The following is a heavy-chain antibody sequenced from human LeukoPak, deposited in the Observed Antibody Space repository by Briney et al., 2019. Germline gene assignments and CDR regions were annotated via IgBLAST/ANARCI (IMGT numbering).Heavy chain of an antibody. Sequence: GSLRLSCAASGFTFSSYAMSWVRQAPGKGLEWVSAISGSGGSTYYADSVKGRFTISRDNSKNTLYLQMNSLRAEDTAVYYCAEAVAGQNYYYYGMDVWGQGTTVTVSS. V-gene: IGHV3-23*01. CDR1: GFTFSSYA. CDR2: ISGSGGST. CDR3: AEAVAGQNYYYYGMDV. D-gene: IGHD6-19*01. J-gene: IGHJ6*02.